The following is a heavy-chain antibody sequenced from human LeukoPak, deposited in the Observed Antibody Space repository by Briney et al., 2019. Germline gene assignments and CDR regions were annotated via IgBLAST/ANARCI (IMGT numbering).Heavy chain of an antibody. CDR1: GYTFTSYY. D-gene: IGHD3-10*01. Sequence: ASVKVSCKASGYTFTSYYMHWVRQAPGQGLEWMGIINPSGGSTSYAQKFQGRVTMTRDTSTSTAYMELRSLRSDDTAVYYCARVGQSVYYGSGSYYYYMDVWGKGTTVTVSS. CDR3: ARVGQSVYYGSGSYYYYMDV. J-gene: IGHJ6*03. CDR2: INPSGGST. V-gene: IGHV1-46*01.